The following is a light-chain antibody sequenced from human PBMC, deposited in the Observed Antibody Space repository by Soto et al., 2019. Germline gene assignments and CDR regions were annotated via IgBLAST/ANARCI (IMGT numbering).Light chain of an antibody. CDR2: KVS. CDR1: QSLVYSDGNTY. CDR3: MQGTYWPIT. J-gene: IGKJ5*01. V-gene: IGKV2-30*01. Sequence: VVMTQSQLSLPVTLGQPASISCRSSQSLVYSDGNTYLNWFQQRPGQSPRRIFYKVSNRDSGVPDRFSGSGSCTDFTLKISRVAAEDVGVYYCMQGTYWPITFGQGTRLEIK.